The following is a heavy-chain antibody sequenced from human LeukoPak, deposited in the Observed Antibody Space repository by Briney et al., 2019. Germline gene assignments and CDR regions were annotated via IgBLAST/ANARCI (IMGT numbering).Heavy chain of an antibody. CDR2: IYYSGST. CDR1: GGSISSYY. Sequence: SETLSLTCTVSGGSISSYYWSWIRQPPGKGLEWIGYIYYSGSTNYNPSLKSRVTISVDTSKNQFSLKLSSVTAADTAVYYCARYSSSWPTRYYFDYWGQGTLVTVSS. V-gene: IGHV4-59*08. D-gene: IGHD6-13*01. J-gene: IGHJ4*02. CDR3: ARYSSSWPTRYYFDY.